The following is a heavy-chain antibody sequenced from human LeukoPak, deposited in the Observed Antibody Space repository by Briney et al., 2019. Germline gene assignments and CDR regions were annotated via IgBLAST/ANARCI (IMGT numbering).Heavy chain of an antibody. V-gene: IGHV1-18*01. Sequence: ASVKVSCKASGYTFTSYGISWVRQAPGQGREWMGWISAYNGNTNYAQKLQGRVTMTTDTSTSTAYMELRSLRSDDTAVYYCARDPHYYDSSGRVGWFDPWGQGTLVTVSS. CDR2: ISAYNGNT. CDR1: GYTFTSYG. CDR3: ARDPHYYDSSGRVGWFDP. J-gene: IGHJ5*02. D-gene: IGHD3-22*01.